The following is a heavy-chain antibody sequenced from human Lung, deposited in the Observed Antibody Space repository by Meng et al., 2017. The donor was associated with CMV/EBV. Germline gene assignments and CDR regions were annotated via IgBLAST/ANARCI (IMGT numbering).Heavy chain of an antibody. J-gene: IGHJ4*02. CDR1: GFTFSSYW. V-gene: IGHV3-74*01. D-gene: IGHD3-22*01. CDR3: ARSYYYDSSGYYYPCDY. Sequence: GGSLRLXCAASGFTFSSYWMHWVRQAPGKGLVWVSRINSDGSSTSYADSVKGRFTISRDNAKNTLYLQMNSLRAEDTAVCYCARSYYYDSSGYYYPCDYWXQGTXVTVSS. CDR2: INSDGSST.